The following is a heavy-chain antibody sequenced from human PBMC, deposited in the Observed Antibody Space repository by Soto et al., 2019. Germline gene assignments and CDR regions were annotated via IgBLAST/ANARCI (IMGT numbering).Heavy chain of an antibody. V-gene: IGHV4-30-4*01. CDR3: AREKYRSRWSSFEY. Sequence: SETLSLTCTVSGGSISSGDYYWSWIRQPPGKGLEWIGYIYYSGSTYYNPSLKSRVTISVDTSKNQFSLKLSSVTAADTAVYYCAREKYRSRWSSFEYWGQGPLVTV. CDR2: IYYSGST. D-gene: IGHD6-19*01. CDR1: GGSISSGDYY. J-gene: IGHJ4*02.